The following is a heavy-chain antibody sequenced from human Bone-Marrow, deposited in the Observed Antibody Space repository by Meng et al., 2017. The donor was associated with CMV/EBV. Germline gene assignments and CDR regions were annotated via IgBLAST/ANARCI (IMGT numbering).Heavy chain of an antibody. Sequence: SQTLSLTCAVYGGSFSGYYWSWIRQTPGKGLEWIGSIYYSGSTYYNPSLKSRVTISVDTSKNQFSLKLSSVTAADTAVYYCAREGRYCSSTSCSTRFDPWGQGTLVTVSS. D-gene: IGHD2-2*01. CDR1: GGSFSGYY. CDR3: AREGRYCSSTSCSTRFDP. CDR2: IYYSGST. J-gene: IGHJ5*02. V-gene: IGHV4-34*01.